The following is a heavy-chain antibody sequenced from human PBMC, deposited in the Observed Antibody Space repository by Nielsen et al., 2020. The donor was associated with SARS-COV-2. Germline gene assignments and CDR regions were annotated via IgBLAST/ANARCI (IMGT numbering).Heavy chain of an antibody. Sequence: SCAISGDSVSSNSAAWNWIRQSPSRGLEWLGRTYYRSKWYNDYAVSVKSRITINPDTSKNQFSLKLSSVTAADTAVYYCARGQLENLYYYYYYMDVWGKGTTVTVSS. CDR1: GDSVSSNSAA. V-gene: IGHV6-1*01. CDR2: TYYRSKWYN. D-gene: IGHD1-1*01. CDR3: ARGQLENLYYYYYYMDV. J-gene: IGHJ6*03.